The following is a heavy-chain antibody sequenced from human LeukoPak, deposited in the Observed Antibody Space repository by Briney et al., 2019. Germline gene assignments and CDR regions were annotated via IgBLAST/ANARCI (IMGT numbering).Heavy chain of an antibody. CDR3: ARGPTVKYFDY. V-gene: IGHV4-39*07. CDR1: GGSISSTTYY. CDR2: IYYSGST. Sequence: SETLSLTCTVSGGSISSTTYYWGWVRQPPGKGLEWIGTIYYSGSTYYNPSLKSRVTISVDTSKNQFSLKLSSVTAADTAVYYCARGPTVKYFDYWGQGTLVAVSS. J-gene: IGHJ4*02. D-gene: IGHD4-11*01.